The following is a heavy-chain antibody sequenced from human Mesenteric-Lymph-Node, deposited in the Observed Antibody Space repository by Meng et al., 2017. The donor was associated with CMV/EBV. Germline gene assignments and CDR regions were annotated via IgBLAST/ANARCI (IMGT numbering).Heavy chain of an antibody. CDR3: AKYQVVINSAYYYYGMDV. CDR1: GFTFGDYS. J-gene: IGHJ6*02. Sequence: GESLKISCAASGFTFGDYSMHWVRQAPGKGLEWVSFINWNGVTTYYADSVRGRFTISRDNSKNTLYLQMNSLRAEDTAVYYCAKYQVVINSAYYYYGMDVWGQGTTVTVSS. V-gene: IGHV3-43*01. CDR2: INWNGVTT. D-gene: IGHD3-22*01.